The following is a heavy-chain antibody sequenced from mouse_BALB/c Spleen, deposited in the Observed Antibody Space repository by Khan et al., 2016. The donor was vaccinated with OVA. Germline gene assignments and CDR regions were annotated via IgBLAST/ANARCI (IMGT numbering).Heavy chain of an antibody. CDR2: INPNNGGT. D-gene: IGHD1-2*01. J-gene: IGHJ1*01. V-gene: IGHV1-22*01. Sequence: EVQLQQSGPELVKPGASVKISCKTSGYTFTEYTMHWVKQSHGKSLEWIGRINPNNGGTSYNQKFKGKATLTVDKSSSTAYMELRSLTSEDSAVYYCARRDYYGYSWFFDVWGAGTTVTVSS. CDR1: GYTFTEYT. CDR3: ARRDYYGYSWFFDV.